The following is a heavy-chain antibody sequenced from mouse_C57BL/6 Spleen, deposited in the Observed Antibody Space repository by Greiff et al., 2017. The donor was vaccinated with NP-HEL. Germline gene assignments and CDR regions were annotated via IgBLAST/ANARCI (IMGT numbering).Heavy chain of an antibody. CDR2: ISSGGSYT. CDR1: GFTFSSYG. V-gene: IGHV5-6*01. CDR3: ARLYGNYVAY. D-gene: IGHD2-1*01. Sequence: EVQLVESGGDLVKPGGSLKLSCAASGFTFSSYGLSWVRQTPDKRLEWVATISSGGSYTYYPDSVKGRFTISRDNAKNTLYRQMSSLKSEDTAMYYCARLYGNYVAYWGQGTLVTVSA. J-gene: IGHJ3*01.